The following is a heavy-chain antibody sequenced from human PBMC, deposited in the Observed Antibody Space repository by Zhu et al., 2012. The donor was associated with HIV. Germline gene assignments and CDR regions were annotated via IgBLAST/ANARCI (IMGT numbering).Heavy chain of an antibody. J-gene: IGHJ6*02. V-gene: IGHV4-34*01. CDR3: AGLYYYDSDSYRYYYGMDV. Sequence: QVQLEQWGAGLLKPSETLSLTCAVYGASFSGYYWGWIRQPPGKGLEWIGEISHSGNTNYNPSLKSRVTISVDTSKRQFSLRLSSVTVADTAVYYCAGLYYYDSDSYRYYYGMDVWGQGTTGHRLL. CDR2: ISHSGNT. CDR1: GASFSGYY. D-gene: IGHD3-10*01.